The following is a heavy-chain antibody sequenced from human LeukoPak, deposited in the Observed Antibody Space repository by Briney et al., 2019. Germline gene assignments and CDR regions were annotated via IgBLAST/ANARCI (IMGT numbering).Heavy chain of an antibody. CDR2: INPNSGGT. D-gene: IGHD2/OR15-2a*01. V-gene: IGHV1-2*02. Sequence: ASVKVSCKASGYTFTGYYMHWVRQAPGQGLEWMGWINPNSGGTNYAQKFQGRVTMTRDTSISTAYMELSRLRSDDTAVYYCARVLTSLIVVLYDYWGQGTLVTVSS. J-gene: IGHJ4*02. CDR3: ARVLTSLIVVLYDY. CDR1: GYTFTGYY.